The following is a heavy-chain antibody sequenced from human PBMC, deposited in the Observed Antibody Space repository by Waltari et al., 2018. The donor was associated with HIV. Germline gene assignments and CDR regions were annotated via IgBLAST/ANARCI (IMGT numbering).Heavy chain of an antibody. V-gene: IGHV3-74*01. J-gene: IGHJ4*02. Sequence: EVQLVESGGGSVQPGGSLRLSCAASGFTFSSYWMHWVRQAPGKGLVWVAVNNSDGSSTSYADSVKDLFTSSRDNAKNTVYLQMNSLRAEDTAVYYCARAGRDGKLPPDYWGQGTLVTVSS. CDR3: ARAGRDGKLPPDY. D-gene: IGHD1-26*01. CDR1: GFTFSSYW. CDR2: NNSDGSST.